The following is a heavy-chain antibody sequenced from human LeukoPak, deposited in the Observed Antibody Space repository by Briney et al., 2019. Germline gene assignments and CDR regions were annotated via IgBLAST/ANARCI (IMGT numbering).Heavy chain of an antibody. Sequence: ASVKVSCKASGYTFTSYGISWVRQAPGQGLEWMGWICAYNGNTNYAQKLQGRVTMTTDTSTSTAYMELRSLRSDDTAVYYCARDLWCGGDCQGVNWFDPWGQGTLVTVSS. V-gene: IGHV1-18*01. CDR2: ICAYNGNT. CDR1: GYTFTSYG. J-gene: IGHJ5*02. CDR3: ARDLWCGGDCQGVNWFDP. D-gene: IGHD2-21*02.